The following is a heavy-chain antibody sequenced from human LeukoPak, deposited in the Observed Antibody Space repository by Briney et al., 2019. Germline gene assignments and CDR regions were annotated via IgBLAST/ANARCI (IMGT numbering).Heavy chain of an antibody. CDR3: ARGRMAGTYVFDY. Sequence: ASVKVSCEASGYIFTSYGFAWVRQAPGQGLEWMGWISALNGNTNYAQKFQGRVTMTTDTSTSTAYMELRSLTSDDTAVYYCARGRMAGTYVFDYWGQGTLVTVSS. CDR2: ISALNGNT. V-gene: IGHV1-18*01. J-gene: IGHJ4*02. CDR1: GYIFTSYG. D-gene: IGHD6-19*01.